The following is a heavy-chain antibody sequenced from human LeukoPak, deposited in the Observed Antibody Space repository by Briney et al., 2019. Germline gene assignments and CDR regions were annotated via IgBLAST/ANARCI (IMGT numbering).Heavy chain of an antibody. CDR1: GGSFSGYY. V-gene: IGHV4-34*01. J-gene: IGHJ4*02. D-gene: IGHD5-18*01. CDR3: ARGQRIQLWIQGFDY. CDR2: INHSGST. Sequence: SETLSLTCAVYGGSFSGYYWSWIRQPPGKGLEWIGEINHSGSTNYNPSLKSRVTISVDTSKNQFSLKLSSVTAADTAVYYCARGQRIQLWIQGFDYWGQGTLVTVSS.